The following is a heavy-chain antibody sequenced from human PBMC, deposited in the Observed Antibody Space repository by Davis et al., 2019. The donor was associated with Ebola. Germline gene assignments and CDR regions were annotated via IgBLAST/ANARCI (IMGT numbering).Heavy chain of an antibody. CDR1: GGSISGSNYY. Sequence: SETLSLTCTVSGGSISGSNYYWGWIRRPPGKGLEWIGSIFSSGNTYYNPSLKSRVTMSVDTSKNQFSLKLSSVTAADTAVYYCAREIAAALDYWGQGTLVTVSS. D-gene: IGHD6-13*01. CDR2: IFSSGNT. V-gene: IGHV4-39*02. J-gene: IGHJ4*02. CDR3: AREIAAALDY.